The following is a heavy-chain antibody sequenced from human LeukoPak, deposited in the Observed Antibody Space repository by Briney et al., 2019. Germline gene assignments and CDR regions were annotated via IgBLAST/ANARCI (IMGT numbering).Heavy chain of an antibody. D-gene: IGHD6-19*01. V-gene: IGHV3-30-3*01. CDR1: GFTFSSYA. CDR2: ISYDGSNK. J-gene: IGHJ3*02. CDR3: AREQWLGDAFDI. Sequence: GRSLRLSCAASGFTFSSYAMHWVRQAPGKGLEWVAVISYDGSNKYYADSVKGRFTISRDNAKNSLYLQMNSLRAEDTAVYYCAREQWLGDAFDIWGQGTMVTVSS.